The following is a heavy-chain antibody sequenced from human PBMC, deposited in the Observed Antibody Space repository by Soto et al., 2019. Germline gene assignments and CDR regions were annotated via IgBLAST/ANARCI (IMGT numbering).Heavy chain of an antibody. CDR2: IYYSGST. CDR1: GGSISSYY. D-gene: IGHD4-17*01. J-gene: IGHJ3*02. CDR3: ARQTVTKPGDAFDI. V-gene: IGHV4-59*01. Sequence: SETLSLTCTVSGGSISSYYWSWIRQPPGKGLEWIGYIYYSGSTNYNPSLKSRVTISVDTSKNQFSLKLSSVTAADMAVYYCARQTVTKPGDAFDIWGQGTMVTVSS.